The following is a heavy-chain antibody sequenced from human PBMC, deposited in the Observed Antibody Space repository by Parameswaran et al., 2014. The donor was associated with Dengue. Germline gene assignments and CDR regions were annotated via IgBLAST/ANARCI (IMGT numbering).Heavy chain of an antibody. CDR3: ARVPSPTYYDILRGAPFDP. Sequence: WVRQAPGQGLEWMGIINPSGGSTSYAQKFQGRVTMTRDTSTSTVYMELSSLRSEDTAVYYCARVPSPTYYDILRGAPFDPWGQGTLVTVSS. D-gene: IGHD3-9*01. CDR2: INPSGGST. V-gene: IGHV1-46*01. J-gene: IGHJ5*02.